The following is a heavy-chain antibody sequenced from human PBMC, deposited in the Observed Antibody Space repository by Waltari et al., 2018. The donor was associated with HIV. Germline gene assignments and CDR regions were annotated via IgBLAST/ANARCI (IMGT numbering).Heavy chain of an antibody. Sequence: QVQLVESGGGVVQPGRSLRLSCAASGFTFSSYGMHWVRQAPGKGLEWVAVIWYDGSNKYYADSVKGRFTISRDNSKNTLYLQMNSLRAEDTAVYYCARDRTEDAFDIWGQGTMVTVSS. V-gene: IGHV3-33*01. CDR2: IWYDGSNK. CDR3: ARDRTEDAFDI. J-gene: IGHJ3*02. CDR1: GFTFSSYG. D-gene: IGHD2-2*01.